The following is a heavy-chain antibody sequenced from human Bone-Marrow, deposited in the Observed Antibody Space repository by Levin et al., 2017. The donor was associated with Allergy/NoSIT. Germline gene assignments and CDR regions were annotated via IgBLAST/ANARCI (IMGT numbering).Heavy chain of an antibody. Sequence: PGGSLRLSCAASGFTFSDFWMNWVRQIPGKGLEWVANISPDGSQKSYVDSVKGRFTISRDNAKNSLCLEMNALRVDDTAVYYCARTSDSWGQGTLVTVSS. CDR2: ISPDGSQK. J-gene: IGHJ5*02. CDR3: ARTSDS. D-gene: IGHD3-3*01. V-gene: IGHV3-7*01. CDR1: GFTFSDFW.